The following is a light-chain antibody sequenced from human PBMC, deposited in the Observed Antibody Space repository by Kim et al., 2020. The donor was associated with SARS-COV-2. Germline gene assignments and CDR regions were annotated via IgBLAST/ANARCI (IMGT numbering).Light chain of an antibody. J-gene: IGLJ3*02. CDR2: DVS. CDR1: SSDIGSYKY. Sequence: QSALTQPASVSGSPGQSITIPCTGTSSDIGSYKYVSWYQQHPGKAPKLIFFDVSDRPSGVSNRFSGSKSGNTASLTISGLQAEDEADYYCTSYTSTNTLVSGGGTQLTVL. V-gene: IGLV2-14*03. CDR3: TSYTSTNTLV.